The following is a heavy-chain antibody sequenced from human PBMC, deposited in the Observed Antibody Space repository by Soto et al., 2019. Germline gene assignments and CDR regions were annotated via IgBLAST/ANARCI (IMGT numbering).Heavy chain of an antibody. Sequence: QVQLVQSGAEVTKPGSSVKVSCKASGGTFSSYAISWVRQAPGQGLEWMGGIIPIFGTANYAQKFQGRVTSTADESTSTAYMELSSLRSEDTAVYYCARSWHCSGGSCYRDAFDIWGQGTMVTVSS. CDR2: IIPIFGTA. J-gene: IGHJ3*02. CDR3: ARSWHCSGGSCYRDAFDI. D-gene: IGHD2-15*01. CDR1: GGTFSSYA. V-gene: IGHV1-69*12.